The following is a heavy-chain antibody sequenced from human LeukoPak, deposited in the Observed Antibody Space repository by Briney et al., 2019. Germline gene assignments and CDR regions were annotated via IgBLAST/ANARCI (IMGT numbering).Heavy chain of an antibody. CDR1: GGSISSSSYY. Sequence: PSETLSLTCTVSGGSISSSSYYWGWIRQPPGKGLEWIGSIYYSGSTYYNPPLKSRVTISVDTSKNQFSLKLSSVTAADTAVYYCARMPSITRGYFDYWGQGTLVTVSS. CDR2: IYYSGST. CDR3: ARMPSITRGYFDY. V-gene: IGHV4-39*01. J-gene: IGHJ4*02. D-gene: IGHD3-10*01.